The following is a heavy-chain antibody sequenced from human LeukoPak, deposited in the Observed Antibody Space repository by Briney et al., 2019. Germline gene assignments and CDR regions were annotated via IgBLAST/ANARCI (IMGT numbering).Heavy chain of an antibody. V-gene: IGHV3-74*01. D-gene: IGHD4-17*01. Sequence: RLGGSLRLSCAASGFTFTSVWMHWFRQVPGRGLVWISRISTDGAITGYADSVKGRFTISGDNAKNTLYLQMNSLRAEDTAVYYCARDRTTVTLFDYWGQGALVTVSS. CDR3: ARDRTTVTLFDY. J-gene: IGHJ4*02. CDR1: GFTFTSVW. CDR2: ISTDGAIT.